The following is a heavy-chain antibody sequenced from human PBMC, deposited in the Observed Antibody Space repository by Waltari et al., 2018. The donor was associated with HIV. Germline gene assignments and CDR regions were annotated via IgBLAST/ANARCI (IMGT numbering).Heavy chain of an antibody. CDR3: ARARSTKVRGECGWDSQFCGLVV. J-gene: IGHJ6*02. CDR1: GVSFSGSA. Sequence: VQLQQWGAGLLMPSDTLYLTCAVYGVSFSGSAWTWIRQAPGRGLQWIGGSDHDGVRNVCPSLNSRVTIAVDYSKKQFCMTLLSVTASVTAQYYCARARSTKVRGECGWDSQFCGLVVWGQGTTVIVSS. V-gene: IGHV4-34*02. CDR2: SDHDGVR. D-gene: IGHD5-12*01.